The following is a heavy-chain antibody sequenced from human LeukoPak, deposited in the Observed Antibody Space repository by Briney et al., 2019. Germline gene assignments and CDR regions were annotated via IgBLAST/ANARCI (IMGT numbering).Heavy chain of an antibody. CDR1: GFTFSSYS. J-gene: IGHJ4*02. Sequence: GGSLRLSCAASGFTFSSYSMNWVRKAPGKGLEWVSSITSSTNYIYYADSVKGRFTISKDDAKNTLYLQKNSLRAEDTAVYYCARDTNYYDSSGYYSGSDFDYWGQGTLVTVSS. CDR2: ITSSTNYI. CDR3: ARDTNYYDSSGYYSGSDFDY. V-gene: IGHV3-21*04. D-gene: IGHD3-22*01.